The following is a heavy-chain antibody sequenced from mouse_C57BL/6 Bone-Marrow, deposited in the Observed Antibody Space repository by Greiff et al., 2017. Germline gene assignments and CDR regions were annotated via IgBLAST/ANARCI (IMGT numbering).Heavy chain of an antibody. J-gene: IGHJ1*03. CDR1: GFTFSSYA. CDR2: ISDGGSYT. Sequence: EVQVVESGGGLVKPGGSLKLSCAASGFTFSSYAMSWVRQTPEKRLEWVATISDGGSYTYYPDNVKGRFTISRDNAKNNLYLQMSHLKSEDTAMYYCARMRGWYFDVWGTGTTVTVSS. CDR3: ARMRGWYFDV. V-gene: IGHV5-4*01.